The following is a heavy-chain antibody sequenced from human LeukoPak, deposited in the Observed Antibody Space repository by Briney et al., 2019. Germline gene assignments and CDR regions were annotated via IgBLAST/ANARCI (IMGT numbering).Heavy chain of an antibody. J-gene: IGHJ3*02. CDR1: GFSFSKYA. V-gene: IGHV3-30*04. CDR3: AGEKFDI. Sequence: PGGSLRLSCAAPGFSFSKYAMDWVRQAPGKGLEWVAIISKDGSMRYYADSVKGRFTVSRDNSNNTLSLQMNSLKSEDTAVYYCAGEKFDIWGQGTMVTVSA. CDR2: ISKDGSMR.